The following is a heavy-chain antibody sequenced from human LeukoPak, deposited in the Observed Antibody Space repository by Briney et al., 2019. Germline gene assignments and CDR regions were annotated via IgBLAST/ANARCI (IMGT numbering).Heavy chain of an antibody. Sequence: ASVKVSCKASGYTFTDYYMHWVRQAPGQGLEWMAWINPYTGGTNYAQRFQGRVTMTRDTSISTADMGLNSLRSDDTAVYFCARGWSGPYYFDYWGQGTLVTVSS. CDR1: GYTFTDYY. V-gene: IGHV1-2*02. CDR2: INPYTGGT. D-gene: IGHD3-3*01. J-gene: IGHJ4*02. CDR3: ARGWSGPYYFDY.